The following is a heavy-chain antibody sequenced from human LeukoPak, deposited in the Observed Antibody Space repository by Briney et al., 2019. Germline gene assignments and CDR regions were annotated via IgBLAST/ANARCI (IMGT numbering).Heavy chain of an antibody. CDR2: FDPEDDEI. J-gene: IGHJ4*02. D-gene: IGHD1-7*01. V-gene: IGHV1-24*01. Sequence: ASVKVSCKVSGYTPTELSMHWVRQAPGKGLEWMGGFDPEDDEIIYAQRFQGGVTMTEDASTDTAYMELRSLRSEDTAVYYCATETGNFYFYSWGQGTLVTVSS. CDR1: GYTPTELS. CDR3: ATETGNFYFYS.